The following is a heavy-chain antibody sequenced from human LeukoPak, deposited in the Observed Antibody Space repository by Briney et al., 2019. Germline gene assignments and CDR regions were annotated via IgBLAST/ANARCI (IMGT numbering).Heavy chain of an antibody. CDR3: ARGNYEYVWGGIDY. CDR1: GGTFSSYA. Sequence: ASVKVSCKASGGTFSSYAISWVRQAPGQGLEWMGWINPNTSGTNYAEKFQGRVTMTRDTSISTAHMELSRLRSDDTAVYYCARGNYEYVWGGIDYWGQGTLVTVSS. J-gene: IGHJ4*02. D-gene: IGHD3-16*01. V-gene: IGHV1-2*02. CDR2: INPNTSGT.